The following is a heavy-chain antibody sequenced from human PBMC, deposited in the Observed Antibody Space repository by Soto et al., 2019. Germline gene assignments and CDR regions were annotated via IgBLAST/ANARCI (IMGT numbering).Heavy chain of an antibody. J-gene: IGHJ6*01. Sequence: QVQLVQSGAEVKKPGSSVKVSCKASGGTFSSYAISWVRQAPGQGLEWMGGIIPIFGTANYAQKFQGRVTITADETKSTANMALSSLRCEATAVYYCTRGADAYYYGSGSYPRDYCGMDVWGQGTTVTVSS. CDR1: GGTFSSYA. D-gene: IGHD3-10*01. CDR2: IIPIFGTA. V-gene: IGHV1-69*12. CDR3: TRGADAYYYGSGSYPRDYCGMDV.